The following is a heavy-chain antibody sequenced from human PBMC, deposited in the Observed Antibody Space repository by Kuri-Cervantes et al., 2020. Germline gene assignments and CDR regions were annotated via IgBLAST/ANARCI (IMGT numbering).Heavy chain of an antibody. CDR2: IWYDGSNK. Sequence: GESLKIPCAASGFTFSSYGMHWVRQAPGKGLEGVAVIWYDGSNKYYADSVKGLFTISRDNSKNTLYLQMNSLRAEDTAVYYCARGYGSGGGYFDYWGRGTLVTVSS. J-gene: IGHJ4*02. D-gene: IGHD3-10*01. CDR1: GFTFSSYG. V-gene: IGHV3-33*08. CDR3: ARGYGSGGGYFDY.